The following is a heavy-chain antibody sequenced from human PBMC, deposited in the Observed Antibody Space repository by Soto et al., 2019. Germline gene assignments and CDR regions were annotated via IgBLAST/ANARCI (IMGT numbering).Heavy chain of an antibody. V-gene: IGHV3-66*01. J-gene: IGHJ6*03. D-gene: IGHD1-7*01. CDR1: GFTVSSNY. CDR2: IYSGGST. CDR3: ARSGTGTTIYYYYYMDV. Sequence: PGGSLRLSCAASGFTVSSNYMSWVRQAPGKGLEWVSVIYSGGSTYYADSVKGRFTISRDNSKNTLYLQMNSLRAEDTAVYYCARSGTGTTIYYYYYMDVWGKGTTVNVSS.